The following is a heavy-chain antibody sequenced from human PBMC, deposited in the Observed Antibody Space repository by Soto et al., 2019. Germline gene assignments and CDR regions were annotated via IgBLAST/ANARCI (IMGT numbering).Heavy chain of an antibody. V-gene: IGHV1-18*01. D-gene: IGHD6-19*01. CDR2: ISAYNGNT. CDR1: VYTFTSYG. CDR3: ATSYSSGWYGAFDI. Sequence: GXSVKVSCKASVYTFTSYGISWVRQAPGQGLEWMGWISAYNGNTNYAQKLQGRVTMTTDTSTSTAYMELRSLRSDDTAVYYCATSYSSGWYGAFDIWGQGTMVTVSS. J-gene: IGHJ3*02.